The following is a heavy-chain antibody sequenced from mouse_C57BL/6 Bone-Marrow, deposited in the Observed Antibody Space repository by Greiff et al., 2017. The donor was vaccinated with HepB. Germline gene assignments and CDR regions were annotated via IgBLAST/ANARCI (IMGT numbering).Heavy chain of an antibody. CDR1: GFTFSDFY. V-gene: IGHV7-1*01. Sequence: EVKLMESGGGLVQSGRSLRLSCATSGFTFSDFYMAWVRQAPGKGLEWIAASRNKANDYTTEYSASVKGRFIVSRDTSQSILYLQMNALRAEDTAIYYCARGYDYEAMDYWGQGTAVTVSS. CDR2: SRNKANDYTT. CDR3: ARGYDYEAMDY. J-gene: IGHJ4*01.